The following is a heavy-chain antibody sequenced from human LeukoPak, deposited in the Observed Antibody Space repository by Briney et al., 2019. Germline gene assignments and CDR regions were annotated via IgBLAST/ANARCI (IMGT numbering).Heavy chain of an antibody. V-gene: IGHV4-34*01. CDR2: INHSGST. CDR3: ARGPLTDGPFDY. CDR1: GGSFSGYY. D-gene: IGHD3-16*01. J-gene: IGHJ4*02. Sequence: SETLSLTCAVYGGSFSGYYWRWIRQPPGKGLVWIGDINHSGSTNYNPSLKSRVNISVDTSKNHFSLKLSPVTAADTAVYYCARGPLTDGPFDYWGQGTLVTVSS.